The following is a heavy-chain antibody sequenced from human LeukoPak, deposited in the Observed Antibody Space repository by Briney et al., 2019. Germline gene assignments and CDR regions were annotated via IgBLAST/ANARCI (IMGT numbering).Heavy chain of an antibody. V-gene: IGHV3-66*01. CDR2: IYGGGPA. CDR3: ARERSGSWYFDY. J-gene: IGHJ4*02. Sequence: TGGSLRLSCSASGFTFSSYSMNWVRQAPGKGLEWVSVIYGGGPAYYADSVKGRFTISRDNAKNSLYLQMNGLRAEDTAVYYCARERSGSWYFDYWGQGTLVTVSS. CDR1: GFTFSSYS. D-gene: IGHD6-13*01.